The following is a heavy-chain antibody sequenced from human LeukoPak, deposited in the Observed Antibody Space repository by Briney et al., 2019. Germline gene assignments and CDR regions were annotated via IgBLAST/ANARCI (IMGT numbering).Heavy chain of an antibody. CDR1: GFTVSSNY. CDR2: IYSGGST. D-gene: IGHD3-16*02. J-gene: IGHJ4*02. CDR3: AKSLYGGCDY. Sequence: GGSLRLSCAASGFTVSSNYMSWVRQAPGKGLEWVSVIYSGGSTYYADSVKGRFTIFRDNSKNTVYLQMNSLRVEDTAVYYCAKSLYGGCDYWGQGTVVTVSS. V-gene: IGHV3-53*01.